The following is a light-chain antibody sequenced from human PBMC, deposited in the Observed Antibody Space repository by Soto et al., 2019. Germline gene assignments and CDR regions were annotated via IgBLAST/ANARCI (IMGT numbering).Light chain of an antibody. J-gene: IGKJ1*01. CDR3: QQSYSTPRT. CDR2: GAS. CDR1: QSVSISY. V-gene: IGKV3-20*01. Sequence: EIVLTQSPGTLSFSPGDRGTLSCRASQSVSISYLAWYQQKPGQAPRLLIYGASSRATGIPDRFSGSGSGTDFTLTISSLQPEDFETYYCQQSYSTPRTFGQGTKVDIK.